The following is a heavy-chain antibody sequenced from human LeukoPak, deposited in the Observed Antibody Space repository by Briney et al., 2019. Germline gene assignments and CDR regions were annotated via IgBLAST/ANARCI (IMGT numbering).Heavy chain of an antibody. Sequence: SESLSLTCTVSGGSISSGGYYWSWIRQHPGKGLEWIGYIYYSGSTYYNPSLKSRVTTSVETSKNQFSLKLSSVTAADTAVYYCARAPARSTGWFDPWGQGTLVTVSS. J-gene: IGHJ5*02. V-gene: IGHV4-31*03. CDR1: GGSISSGGYY. CDR3: ARAPARSTGWFDP. CDR2: IYYSGST. D-gene: IGHD5/OR15-5a*01.